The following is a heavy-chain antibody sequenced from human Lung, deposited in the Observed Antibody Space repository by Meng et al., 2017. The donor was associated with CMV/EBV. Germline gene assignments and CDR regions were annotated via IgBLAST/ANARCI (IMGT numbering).Heavy chain of an antibody. Sequence: GGSLRLSCAASGFTFSRSAIHWIRQAPGKGLEWVAVISSDGDDKYYADSVKGRFTISRDNSKNRLYLQMNSLRVEDKAIYYCARDDTDAWGRGTLVTVSS. V-gene: IGHV3-30-3*01. J-gene: IGHJ2*01. CDR2: ISSDGDDK. CDR3: ARDDTDA. CDR1: GFTFSRSA.